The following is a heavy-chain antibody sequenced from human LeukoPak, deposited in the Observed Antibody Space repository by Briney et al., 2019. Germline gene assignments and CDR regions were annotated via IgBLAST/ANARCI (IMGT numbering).Heavy chain of an antibody. V-gene: IGHV4-59*08. CDR2: ISYSGST. CDR1: GGSISSYY. Sequence: SETLSLTCTVSGGSISSYYWSWIRQPPGKGLEWIGYISYSGSTNYNPSLKSRVTISVDTSKNQFSLKLSSVTAADTAVYYCARHYDILTGYYDYYYYYGMDVWGQGTTVTVSS. J-gene: IGHJ6*02. D-gene: IGHD3-9*01. CDR3: ARHYDILTGYYDYYYYYGMDV.